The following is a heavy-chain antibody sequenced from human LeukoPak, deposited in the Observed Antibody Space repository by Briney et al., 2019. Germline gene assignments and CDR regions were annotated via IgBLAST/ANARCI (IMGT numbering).Heavy chain of an antibody. CDR1: GGSISSYY. D-gene: IGHD1-26*01. CDR2: IYYSGST. V-gene: IGHV4-59*08. J-gene: IGHJ3*02. CDR3: ARRGVGATAFDI. Sequence: SETLSLTCTASGGSISSYYWSWIRQPPGKGLEWIGYIYYSGSTNYNPSLKSRVTISVDTSKNQFSLKLSSVTAADTAVYYCARRGVGATAFDIWGQGTMVTVSS.